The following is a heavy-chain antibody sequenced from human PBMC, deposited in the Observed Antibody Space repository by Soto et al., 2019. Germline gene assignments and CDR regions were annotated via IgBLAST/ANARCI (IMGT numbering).Heavy chain of an antibody. CDR2: FSHTGGT. J-gene: IGHJ4*02. V-gene: IGHV4-30-2*01. Sequence: TLSLTCTVSGDSISRGAYYWTWIRQHPGKGLEWIGYFSHTGGTYYNPSLKSRVIISIDGSKNHLSLKLKSVTAADTAVYYCARLNGDPDSWGQGTLVTVSS. D-gene: IGHD7-27*01. CDR1: GDSISRGAYY. CDR3: ARLNGDPDS.